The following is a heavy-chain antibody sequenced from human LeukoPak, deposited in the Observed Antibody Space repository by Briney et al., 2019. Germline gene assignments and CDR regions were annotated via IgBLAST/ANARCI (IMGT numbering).Heavy chain of an antibody. CDR2: ISWNSGSI. CDR3: AKDRWYYDSSGYYSS. Sequence: GGSLRLSCAASGFTFDDYAMHWVRQAPRKGLEWVSGISWNSGSIGYADSVKGRFTISRDNAKNSLYLQMNSLRAEDTALYYCAKDRWYYDSSGYYSSWGQGTLVTVSS. D-gene: IGHD3-22*01. CDR1: GFTFDDYA. J-gene: IGHJ5*02. V-gene: IGHV3-9*01.